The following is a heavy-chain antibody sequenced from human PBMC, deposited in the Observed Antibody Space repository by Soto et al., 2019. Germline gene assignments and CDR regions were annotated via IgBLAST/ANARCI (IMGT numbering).Heavy chain of an antibody. J-gene: IGHJ6*01. Sequence: ASVKVSCKASGGTFSSYAISWVRQAPGQGLEWMGGIIPIFGTANYAQKFQGRVTITADESTSTAYMELSSLRSEDTAVYYCAPPNTRSSTGDYYYGMDVWGQGTPVTVSS. D-gene: IGHD2-2*01. CDR3: APPNTRSSTGDYYYGMDV. V-gene: IGHV1-69*13. CDR2: IIPIFGTA. CDR1: GGTFSSYA.